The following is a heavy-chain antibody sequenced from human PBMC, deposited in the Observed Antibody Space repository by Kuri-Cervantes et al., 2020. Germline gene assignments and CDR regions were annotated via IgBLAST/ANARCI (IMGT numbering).Heavy chain of an antibody. CDR1: GGSISSSSYY. J-gene: IGHJ4*02. Sequence: GSLRLSCTVSGGSISSSSYYWGWIRQPPGKGLEWIGSIYYSGSTYYNPSLKSRVTISVDTSKNQFSLKLSSVTAADTAVYYCARTLLWFGEKIDYWGQGTLVTVSS. CDR3: ARTLLWFGEKIDY. D-gene: IGHD3-10*01. CDR2: IYYSGST. V-gene: IGHV4-39*07.